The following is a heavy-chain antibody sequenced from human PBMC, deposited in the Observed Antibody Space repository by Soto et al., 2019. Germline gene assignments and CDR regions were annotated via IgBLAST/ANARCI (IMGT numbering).Heavy chain of an antibody. CDR1: GFSFISYS. CDR2: ISYDGSNK. J-gene: IGHJ4*02. V-gene: IGHV3-30*18. Sequence: WGSLRLSCAASGFSFISYSMTWVRQAPGKGLEWVAVISYDGSNKYYADSVKGRFTISRDNSKNTLYLQMNSLRAEDTAVYYCAKSRSGPKWLGFDYWGQGTLVTVSS. CDR3: AKSRSGPKWLGFDY. D-gene: IGHD5-12*01.